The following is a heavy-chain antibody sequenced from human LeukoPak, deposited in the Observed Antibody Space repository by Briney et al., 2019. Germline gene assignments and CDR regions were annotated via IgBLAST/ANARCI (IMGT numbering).Heavy chain of an antibody. D-gene: IGHD3-3*01. CDR3: AKSSGYDFWSGSDNWFDP. CDR2: ISAYNGIT. J-gene: IGHJ5*02. Sequence: ASVKVSCKASGYTFTSYGISWVRQAPGQGLEWMGWISAYNGITNYAQKLQGRVTMTTDTSTSTAYMELRSLRSDDTAVYYCAKSSGYDFWSGSDNWFDPWGQGTLVTVSS. V-gene: IGHV1-18*01. CDR1: GYTFTSYG.